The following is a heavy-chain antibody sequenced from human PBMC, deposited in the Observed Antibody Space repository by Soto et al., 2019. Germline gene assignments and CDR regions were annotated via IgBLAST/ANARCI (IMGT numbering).Heavy chain of an antibody. CDR2: IIPIFGTA. D-gene: IGHD5-18*01. CDR1: GGTFSSYA. J-gene: IGHJ6*02. Sequence: ASVKVSCKASGGTFSSYAISWVRQAPGQGLEWMGGIIPIFGTANYAQKFQGRVTITADESTSTAYMELSSLRSEDTAVYYCASGRGYSYGYGYYFYGMDVWGQGTTVTVSS. CDR3: ASGRGYSYGYGYYFYGMDV. V-gene: IGHV1-69*13.